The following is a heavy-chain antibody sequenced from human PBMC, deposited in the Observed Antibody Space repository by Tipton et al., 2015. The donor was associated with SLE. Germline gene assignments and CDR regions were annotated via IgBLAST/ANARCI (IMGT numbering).Heavy chain of an antibody. CDR1: GFTFSSYA. Sequence: GSLRLSCSASGFTFSSYAMHWVRQAPGKGLEYVSAISSSGGSTYYADSVKGRFTISRDNSKNTLYLQMSSLRAEDTAVYYCVKDWDGSGSYAFDYWGQGTLVTVSS. CDR2: ISSSGGST. J-gene: IGHJ4*02. CDR3: VKDWDGSGSYAFDY. D-gene: IGHD3-10*01. V-gene: IGHV3-64D*06.